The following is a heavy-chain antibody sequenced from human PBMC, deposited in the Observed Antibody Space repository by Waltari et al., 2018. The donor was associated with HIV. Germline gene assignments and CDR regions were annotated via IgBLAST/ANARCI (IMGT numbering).Heavy chain of an antibody. CDR1: GGSFSGYY. Sequence: QVQLQQWGAGLLKPSETLSLTCAVYGGSFSGYYWSWIRQPPGKGLEWIGEINHSRRNNCIPCLKSRVTLSVETAKNQCSLKLGSVTAADTAVYYCARGLGELRGWYYLDYWGQGTLVTGSS. J-gene: IGHJ4*02. D-gene: IGHD1-26*01. V-gene: IGHV4-34*01. CDR2: INHSRRN. CDR3: ARGLGELRGWYYLDY.